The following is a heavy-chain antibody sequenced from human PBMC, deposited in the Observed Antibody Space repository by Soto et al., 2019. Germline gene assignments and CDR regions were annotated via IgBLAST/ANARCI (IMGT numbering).Heavy chain of an antibody. CDR3: AKSEDYYESSSYGH. V-gene: IGHV3-23*01. D-gene: IGHD3-22*01. CDR1: GFTFSSYA. J-gene: IGHJ4*02. Sequence: EVQLLESGGGLVQPGGSLRLSCAASGFTFSSYAMSWVRQAPGKGLEWVSAVSGGGGYTFNADSVKGRFTISRDNSKNTLYLQMNSLRAEDTAVYYCAKSEDYYESSSYGHWGQGILVTVSS. CDR2: VSGGGGYT.